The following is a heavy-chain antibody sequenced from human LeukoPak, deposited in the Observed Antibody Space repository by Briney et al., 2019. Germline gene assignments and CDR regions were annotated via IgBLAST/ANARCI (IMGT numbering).Heavy chain of an antibody. CDR3: TTDANYYDNSGDAFDI. CDR1: GFTFSDAW. V-gene: IGHV3-15*01. D-gene: IGHD3-22*01. Sequence: GGSLRLSCTASGFTFSDAWMNWVRQAPGKGLEWVGHIKSKADGRTMDYAAPVKGRFTISRDDSKNTLYLQMNSLKPEDTAVYYCTTDANYYDNSGDAFDIWGQGTMVTVSS. J-gene: IGHJ3*02. CDR2: IKSKADGRTM.